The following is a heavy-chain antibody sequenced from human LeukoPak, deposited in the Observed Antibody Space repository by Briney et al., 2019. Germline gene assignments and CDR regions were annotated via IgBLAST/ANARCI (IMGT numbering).Heavy chain of an antibody. V-gene: IGHV4-39*01. CDR1: GGSISSSSYY. CDR3: ARLHPYYFDY. Sequence: SETLSLTCTVSGGSISSSSYYWGWIRQPPGKGLEWIRSIYYSGSTYYNPSLKSRVAISVDTSKNQFSLKLSSVTAADTAVYYCARLHPYYFDYWGQGTLVTVSS. CDR2: IYYSGST. J-gene: IGHJ4*02.